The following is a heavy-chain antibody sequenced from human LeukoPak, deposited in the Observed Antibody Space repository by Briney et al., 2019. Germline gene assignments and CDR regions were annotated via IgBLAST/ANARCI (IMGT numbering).Heavy chain of an antibody. CDR2: IYHSGST. V-gene: IGHV4-38-2*02. Sequence: KPSETLSLTCTVSGGSISSYYWGWIRQSPGKGLEWIGSIYHSGSTYYNPSLKSRVTISMDTTKNQFSLKLTSVTAADTAVYYCAGKYYYDSSGYFYVDWWGQGTLVTVSS. D-gene: IGHD3-22*01. J-gene: IGHJ4*02. CDR3: AGKYYYDSSGYFYVDW. CDR1: GGSISSYY.